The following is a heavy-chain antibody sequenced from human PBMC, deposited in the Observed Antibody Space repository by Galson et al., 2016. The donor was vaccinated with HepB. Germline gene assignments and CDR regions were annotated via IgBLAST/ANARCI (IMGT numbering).Heavy chain of an antibody. D-gene: IGHD2-8*02. CDR2: ISGDGITT. Sequence: SLRLSCAASGFIFSSYALSWVRQAPGKGPAWVSSISGDGITTYYAASVKGRFTLSSDHSQNTLYLQMNNLRAEDTARYYCAKDFAILGDCTRAGCYSFFDKWGQGTLVTVSS. CDR1: GFIFSSYA. CDR3: AKDFAILGDCTRAGCYSFFDK. J-gene: IGHJ4*02. V-gene: IGHV3-23*01.